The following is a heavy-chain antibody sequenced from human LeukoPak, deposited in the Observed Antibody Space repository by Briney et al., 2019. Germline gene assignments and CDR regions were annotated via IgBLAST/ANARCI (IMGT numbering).Heavy chain of an antibody. CDR1: GGSISSGDYY. CDR3: ARDLLNEGNHLDY. Sequence: SETLSLTCTVSGGSISSGDYYWSWIRQPPGKGLEWIGYIYYSGSTYYNPSLKSRVTTSVDTSKNQFSLKLSSVTAADTAVYYCARDLLNEGNHLDYWGQGTLVTVSS. CDR2: IYYSGST. D-gene: IGHD4-23*01. J-gene: IGHJ4*02. V-gene: IGHV4-30-4*01.